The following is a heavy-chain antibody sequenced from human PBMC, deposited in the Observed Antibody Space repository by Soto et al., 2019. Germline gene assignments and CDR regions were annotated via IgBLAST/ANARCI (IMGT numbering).Heavy chain of an antibody. Sequence: QVQLQESGPGLVKPSETLSLTCTVSVGSMSRHYWSWIRQSPGKGLEWIGFVFHSGGTSYNPSLESRVTISVETSTNQVSLKLSSVTAADTAIYYCARYSSQSCYPAYCFDFWGQGAPVTVSS. V-gene: IGHV4-59*11. CDR3: ARYSSQSCYPAYCFDF. CDR1: VGSMSRHY. CDR2: VFHSGGT. D-gene: IGHD2-15*01. J-gene: IGHJ4*02.